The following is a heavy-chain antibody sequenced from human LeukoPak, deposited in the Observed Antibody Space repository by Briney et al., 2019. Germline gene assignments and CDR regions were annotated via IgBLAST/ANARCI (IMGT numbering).Heavy chain of an antibody. CDR1: GFTFSSYW. CDR3: ARDLLVGGSGYHY. D-gene: IGHD3-22*01. V-gene: IGHV3-7*01. Sequence: GGTLRLSCAASGFTFSSYWMSWVRRAPGKGLEWVANIKQDGSEKYYVDSVKGRFTISRDNAKNSLYLQMNSLRAEDTAVYYCARDLLVGGSGYHYWGQGTLVTVSS. J-gene: IGHJ4*02. CDR2: IKQDGSEK.